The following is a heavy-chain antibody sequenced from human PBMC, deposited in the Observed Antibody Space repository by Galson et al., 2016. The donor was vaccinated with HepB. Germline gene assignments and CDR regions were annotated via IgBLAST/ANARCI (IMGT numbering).Heavy chain of an antibody. CDR2: TYYRSKWYH. Sequence: CAISGDSVSSNFAAWNWIRQSPSRGLEWLGRTYYRSKWYHDYALSVKSRITVNPDTSKNQFSLQLNSVTPEDTAVYYCAREGLGAIFGVVVPVDAFDIWGQGTMVTVSS. V-gene: IGHV6-1*01. CDR1: GDSVSSNFAA. D-gene: IGHD3-3*01. CDR3: AREGLGAIFGVVVPVDAFDI. J-gene: IGHJ3*02.